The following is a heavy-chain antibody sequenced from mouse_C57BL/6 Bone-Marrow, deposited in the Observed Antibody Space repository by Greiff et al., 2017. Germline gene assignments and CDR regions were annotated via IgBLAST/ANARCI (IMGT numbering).Heavy chain of an antibody. J-gene: IGHJ3*01. CDR2: IDPSDSYT. CDR1: GYTFTSYW. CDR3: ARDGGYWPFAY. V-gene: IGHV1-50*01. D-gene: IGHD2-3*01. Sequence: QVQLQQPGAELVKPGASVKLSCKASGYTFTSYWMQWVKQRPGQGLEWIGEIDPSDSYTNYNQKFKGKATLTVDTSSSTAYMQLSSLTSEDSAVYYCARDGGYWPFAYWGQGTLVTGSA.